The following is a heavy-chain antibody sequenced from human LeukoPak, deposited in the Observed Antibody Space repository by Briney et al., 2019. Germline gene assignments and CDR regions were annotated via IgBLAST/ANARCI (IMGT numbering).Heavy chain of an antibody. V-gene: IGHV3-21*01. CDR1: GFTFSSYS. D-gene: IGHD3-16*01. CDR2: ISSSSSYI. J-gene: IGHJ4*02. Sequence: PGGSLRLSCAASGFTFSSYSMNWVRQAPGKGLEWVSSISSSSSYIYYADSVKGRFTISRDNAKNSLYLQMNSLRAEDTAVYYCARGGAFGELGYFDYWGQGTLVTVSS. CDR3: ARGGAFGELGYFDY.